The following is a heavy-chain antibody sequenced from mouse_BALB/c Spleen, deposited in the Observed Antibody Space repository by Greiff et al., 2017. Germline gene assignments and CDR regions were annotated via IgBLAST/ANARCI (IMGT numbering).Heavy chain of an antibody. CDR2: ISDGGSYT. CDR3: ARNEYGNYDAMDY. Sequence: EVHLVESGGGLVKPGGSLKLSCAASGFTFSDYYMYWVRQTPEKRLEWVATISDGGSYTYYPDSVKGRFTISRDNAKNNLYLQMSSLKSEDTAMYYCARNEYGNYDAMDYWGQGTSVTVSS. V-gene: IGHV5-4*02. J-gene: IGHJ4*01. CDR1: GFTFSDYY. D-gene: IGHD2-10*02.